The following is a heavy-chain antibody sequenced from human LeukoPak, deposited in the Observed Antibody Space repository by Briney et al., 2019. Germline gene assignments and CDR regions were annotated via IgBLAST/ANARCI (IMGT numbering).Heavy chain of an antibody. Sequence: PGGSLRLSCAASGFTLSGYEMNWVRQAPGKGLEWVANIKQDGSEKYYVDSVKGRFTISRDNAKNSLYLQMNSLRAEDTAVYYCARDKGYSSSWYYYYGMDVWGQGTTVTVSS. CDR2: IKQDGSEK. CDR3: ARDKGYSSSWYYYYGMDV. J-gene: IGHJ6*02. V-gene: IGHV3-7*01. D-gene: IGHD6-13*01. CDR1: GFTLSGYE.